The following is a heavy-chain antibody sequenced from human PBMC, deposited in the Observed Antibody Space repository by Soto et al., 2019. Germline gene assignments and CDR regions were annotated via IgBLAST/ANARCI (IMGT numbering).Heavy chain of an antibody. CDR2: IYHSGST. V-gene: IGHV4-4*02. D-gene: IGHD3-22*01. J-gene: IGHJ4*02. CDR1: GSSISSSNW. CDR3: ARGVLYYDSSGYPFDY. Sequence: SETLSLTCAVSGSSISSSNWWSWVRQPPGKGLEWIGEIYHSGSTNYNPSLKSRVTISVDKSKNQFSLKLSSVTAADTAVYYCARGVLYYDSSGYPFDYWGQGTLVTVSS.